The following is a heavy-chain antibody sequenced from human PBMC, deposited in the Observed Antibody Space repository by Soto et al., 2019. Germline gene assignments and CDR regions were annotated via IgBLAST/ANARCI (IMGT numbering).Heavy chain of an antibody. CDR2: INPNGGDT. D-gene: IGHD2-15*01. CDR1: GYTFTSYY. Sequence: QVQLVQSGAEVKKTGASVKVSCKASGYTFTSYYMNWVRQAPGQGLEWMGIINPNGGDTSYVQKFQGRVTVTRDTSTSTVYMELTSLRSEDTAVYYCALGGFDVWGQGTMVSVSS. V-gene: IGHV1-46*01. J-gene: IGHJ3*01. CDR3: ALGGFDV.